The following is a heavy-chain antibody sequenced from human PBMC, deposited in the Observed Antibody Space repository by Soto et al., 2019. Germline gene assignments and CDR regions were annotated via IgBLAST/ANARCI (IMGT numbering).Heavy chain of an antibody. CDR1: GGSIRLYD. Sequence: TSATLALACTVSGGSIRLYDWSVILRPPVKGLEWIVYIYSSGSTNHNPSLKSRVTISVDTSKNQFSLKLSSVTAADTAVYYCARAQGTYDSSGYYYCLDYWGQGTPVPVSS. CDR2: IYSSGST. CDR3: ARAQGTYDSSGYYYCLDY. D-gene: IGHD3-22*01. V-gene: IGHV4-59*07. J-gene: IGHJ4*02.